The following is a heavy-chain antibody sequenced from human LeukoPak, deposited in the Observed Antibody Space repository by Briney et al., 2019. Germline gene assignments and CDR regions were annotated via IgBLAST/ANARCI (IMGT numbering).Heavy chain of an antibody. V-gene: IGHV3-7*01. CDR3: ARAPDDMAAAGPFDY. CDR2: IKQDGSEK. J-gene: IGHJ4*02. CDR1: GFTFSSYW. Sequence: GGSLRLSCAASGFTFSSYWMSWVRQAPGKGLEWVANIKQDGSEKYYVDSVKGRFTISRDNAKNSLYLQMNSLRAEDTAVYYCARAPDDMAAAGPFDYWGQGTLVTVSS. D-gene: IGHD6-13*01.